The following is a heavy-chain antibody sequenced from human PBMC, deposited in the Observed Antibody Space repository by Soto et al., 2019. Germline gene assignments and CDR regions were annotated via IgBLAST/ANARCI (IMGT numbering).Heavy chain of an antibody. CDR3: VRAPYSLDI. D-gene: IGHD2-15*01. Sequence: QLVQSGAEVRSPGASVKISCTASGYPFTSFFIHWVRQAPGQGLEWVGVINPRGGSANYAKKFQGRLTLTRDTSSTTVYLDLSSLKSEDTALYFCVRAPYSLDIWGQGTLVTVSS. J-gene: IGHJ4*02. CDR2: INPRGGSA. CDR1: GYPFTSFF. V-gene: IGHV1-46*01.